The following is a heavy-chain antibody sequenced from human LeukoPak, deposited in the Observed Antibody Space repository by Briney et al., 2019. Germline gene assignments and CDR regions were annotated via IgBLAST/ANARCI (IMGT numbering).Heavy chain of an antibody. J-gene: IGHJ6*03. V-gene: IGHV1-18*01. CDR1: GYTFTRYG. CDR3: ARALQQYYYMDV. CDR2: IIAYNGNT. D-gene: IGHD6-13*01. Sequence: ASVNVSCTASGYTFTRYGISWVRQAAGPGLEWMGWIIAYNGNTNYAQKLQGRVTMTTDTATSTAYMELRSLRSDDTAVYYCARALQQYYYMDVWGQGTTVTISS.